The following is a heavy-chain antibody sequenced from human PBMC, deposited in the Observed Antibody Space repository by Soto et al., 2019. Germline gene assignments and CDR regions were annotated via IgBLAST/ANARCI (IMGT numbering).Heavy chain of an antibody. D-gene: IGHD5-18*01. CDR3: ARGFGYSYGAFDY. Sequence: PSETLSLTCTVSGGSISSYYWSWIRQPPGKGLEWIGYIFYSGSTNYNPSLKSRVTISVDTSKKQFSLKLSSVTAADTAVYYCARGFGYSYGAFDYWGQGTLVTVSS. CDR1: GGSISSYY. J-gene: IGHJ4*02. V-gene: IGHV4-59*12. CDR2: IFYSGST.